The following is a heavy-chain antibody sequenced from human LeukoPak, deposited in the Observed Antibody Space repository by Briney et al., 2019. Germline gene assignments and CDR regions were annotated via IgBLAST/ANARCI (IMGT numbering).Heavy chain of an antibody. CDR3: ARVKVVVAGIGWFDP. CDR1: GFTVRSNY. V-gene: IGHV3-53*01. CDR2: VYSGGTT. J-gene: IGHJ5*02. Sequence: GGSLRLSCVASGFTVRSNYMSWVRQAPGRGLEWVSVVYSGGTTYYADSMKGRFTISRDNSKNTLYLQMNSLRAEDTAVYYCARVKVVVAGIGWFDPWGQGSLVTVSS. D-gene: IGHD2-2*02.